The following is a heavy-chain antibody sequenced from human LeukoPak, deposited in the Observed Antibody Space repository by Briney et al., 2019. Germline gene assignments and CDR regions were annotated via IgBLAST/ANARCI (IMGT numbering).Heavy chain of an antibody. D-gene: IGHD6-13*01. J-gene: IGHJ3*02. V-gene: IGHV3-30*03. CDR1: GFTFSSYG. CDR2: ISYDGSNK. CDR3: ARAPLYSSSWHRGAFDI. Sequence: PGGSLRLSCAASGFTFSSYGMHWVRQAPGKGLEWVAVISYDGSNKYYADSVKGRFTISRDNSKNTLYLQMNSLRAEDTAVYYCARAPLYSSSWHRGAFDIWGQGTMVTVSS.